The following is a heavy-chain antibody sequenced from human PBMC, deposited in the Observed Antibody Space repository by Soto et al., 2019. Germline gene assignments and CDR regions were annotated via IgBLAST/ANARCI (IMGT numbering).Heavy chain of an antibody. V-gene: IGHV3-7*01. J-gene: IGHJ4*02. D-gene: IGHD7-27*01. CDR3: AREVWGPVD. CDR2: IKEDGIQK. CDR1: GFTFTSYT. Sequence: EVQLVESWGGLVQPGGSLRLSCEASGFTFTSYTMIWVRQSPGEGLEWLANIKEDGIQKNYVDSVKGRFTISRDNAKKSLYLQMNSLRVDDTAVYYCAREVWGPVDWGQGTLVTVSS.